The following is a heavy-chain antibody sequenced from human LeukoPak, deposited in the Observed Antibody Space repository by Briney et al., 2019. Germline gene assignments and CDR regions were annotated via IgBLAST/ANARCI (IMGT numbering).Heavy chain of an antibody. V-gene: IGHV4-4*07. CDR3: ARSTREITMIVVVINEFDY. J-gene: IGHJ4*02. CDR2: IYTSGST. Sequence: SETLSLTCTVSGGPISSYYWSWIRQPAGKGLEWIGRIYTSGSTNYNPSLKSRVTMSVDTSKNQFSLKLSSVTAADTAVYYCARSTREITMIVVVINEFDYWGQGTLVTVSS. CDR1: GGPISSYY. D-gene: IGHD3-22*01.